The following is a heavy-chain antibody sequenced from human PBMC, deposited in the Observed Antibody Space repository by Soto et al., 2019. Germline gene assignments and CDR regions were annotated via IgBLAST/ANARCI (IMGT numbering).Heavy chain of an antibody. V-gene: IGHV3-53*01. D-gene: IGHD2-21*02. CDR1: GFTVSSNY. Sequence: GGSLRLSCAASGFTVSSNYMSWVRQAPGKGLEWVSVIYSGGSTYYADSVKGRFTISRDNSKNTLYLQMNSLRAEDTAVYYCGRDVSGNSPFDYWGQGTLVTVSS. CDR2: IYSGGST. J-gene: IGHJ4*02. CDR3: GRDVSGNSPFDY.